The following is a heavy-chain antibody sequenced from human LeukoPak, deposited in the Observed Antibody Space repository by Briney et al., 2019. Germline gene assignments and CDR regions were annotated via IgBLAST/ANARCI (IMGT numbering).Heavy chain of an antibody. V-gene: IGHV3-30*18. J-gene: IGHJ6*02. Sequence: GGSLRLSCAASGYTFSSYGMHWVRQAPGKGLEWVAVISYDGSNKYYADSVKGRFTISRDNSKNTLYLQMNSLRAEDTAVYYCAKDLAGYSYGPAYGMDVWGQGTTVTASS. D-gene: IGHD5-18*01. CDR3: AKDLAGYSYGPAYGMDV. CDR1: GYTFSSYG. CDR2: ISYDGSNK.